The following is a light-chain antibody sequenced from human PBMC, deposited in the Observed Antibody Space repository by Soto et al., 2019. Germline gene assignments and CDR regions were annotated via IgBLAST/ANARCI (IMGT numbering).Light chain of an antibody. CDR2: GAS. Sequence: EIVMTQSPATLSVSPGERATLSCRASQSVSNNLAWYQQKPGQAPRLLIFGASTRATDIPVRFSGSGSGRQFTLTISSLQSGDFAVYFCHQYNDGPGGTFGQGTKVGIK. CDR3: HQYNDGPGGT. CDR1: QSVSNN. V-gene: IGKV3-15*01. J-gene: IGKJ1*01.